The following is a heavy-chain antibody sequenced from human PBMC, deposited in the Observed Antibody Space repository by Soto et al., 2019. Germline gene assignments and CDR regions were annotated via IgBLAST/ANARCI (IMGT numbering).Heavy chain of an antibody. CDR1: GFTFSNYG. V-gene: IGHV3-30*18. Sequence: PGGSLRLSCAASGFTFSNYGIHWVRQAPGKGLEWVAVISDDGNYKYYADSVRGRFTISRENSKNTLYLQLSSLRPDDTAVYYCAKAMFPGTKAPHRYALDSWGQGTMVTVSS. CDR2: ISDDGNYK. J-gene: IGHJ3*01. D-gene: IGHD1-1*01. CDR3: AKAMFPGTKAPHRYALDS.